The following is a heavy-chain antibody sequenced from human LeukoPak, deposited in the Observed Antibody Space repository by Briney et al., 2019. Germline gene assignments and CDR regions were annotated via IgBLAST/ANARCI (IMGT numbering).Heavy chain of an antibody. J-gene: IGHJ4*02. CDR1: GFTFRNAW. CDR3: ARGGLLWFGG. D-gene: IGHD3-10*01. V-gene: IGHV4-59*01. CDR2: IYYSGST. Sequence: PGGSLRLSCEVSGFTFRNAWMSWVRQAPGKGLEWIGYIYYSGSTNYNPSLKSRVTISVDTSKNQFSLKLSSATAADTAVYYCARGGLLWFGGWGQGTLVTVSS.